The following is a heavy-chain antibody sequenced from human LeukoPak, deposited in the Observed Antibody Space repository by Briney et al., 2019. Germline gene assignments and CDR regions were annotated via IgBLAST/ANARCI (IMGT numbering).Heavy chain of an antibody. Sequence: ASVKVSCKASGYTFTGYYMHWVRQAPGQGLEWMGWINPNSGGTNYAQKFQGRVTMTRDTSISTAYMELSRLRSDDTAVYYCAREIASGTGHFDYWGQGTLVTVSS. D-gene: IGHD6-13*01. V-gene: IGHV1-2*02. J-gene: IGHJ4*02. CDR2: INPNSGGT. CDR1: GYTFTGYY. CDR3: AREIASGTGHFDY.